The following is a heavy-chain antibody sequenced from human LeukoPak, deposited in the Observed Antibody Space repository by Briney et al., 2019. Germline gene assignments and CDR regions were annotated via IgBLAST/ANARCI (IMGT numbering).Heavy chain of an antibody. J-gene: IGHJ4*02. V-gene: IGHV1-24*01. CDR3: ATAFRGGYYTSLNFDY. D-gene: IGHD3-22*01. CDR1: GYTLTELS. Sequence: ASVKVSCKVSGYTLTELSMHWVRQAPGKGLEWMGGFDPEDSETIYAQKFQGRVTMTEDTSTDTAYMELSSLRSEDTAVYYCATAFRGGYYTSLNFDYWGQGTLVTVSS. CDR2: FDPEDSET.